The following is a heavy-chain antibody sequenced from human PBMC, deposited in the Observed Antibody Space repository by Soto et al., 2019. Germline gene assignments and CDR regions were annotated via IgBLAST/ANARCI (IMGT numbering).Heavy chain of an antibody. Sequence: EVQVVESGGGLVKPGGSLRLSCAASGFTFSSYSMKWVRQAPGKGLEWVSSISASSSYIYYADSLKGRFTISRDNAKNSLDLQMNSLRVEDTAVYYCARAKETGLYDAFDVWGQGTMVTVSS. CDR1: GFTFSSYS. J-gene: IGHJ3*01. D-gene: IGHD7-27*01. V-gene: IGHV3-21*01. CDR3: ARAKETGLYDAFDV. CDR2: ISASSSYI.